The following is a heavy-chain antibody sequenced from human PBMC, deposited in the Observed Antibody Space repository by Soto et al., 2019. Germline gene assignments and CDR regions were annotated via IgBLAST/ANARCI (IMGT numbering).Heavy chain of an antibody. CDR2: ISDSGDTT. J-gene: IGHJ4*02. CDR3: AKGDYSHSSGYYYFDY. V-gene: IGHV3-23*01. D-gene: IGHD3-22*01. CDR1: GLTFSTYA. Sequence: GGSLRLSCAASGLTFSTYAMSWVRQAPGKGLDWVSAISDSGDTTYHADSVKGRFTISRDNSKNTLYLQMSSLRAEDTAVYYCAKGDYSHSSGYYYFDYWGQGTLVTVSS.